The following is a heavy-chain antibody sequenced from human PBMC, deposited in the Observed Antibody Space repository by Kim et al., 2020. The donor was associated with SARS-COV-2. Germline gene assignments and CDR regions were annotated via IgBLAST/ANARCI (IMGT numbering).Heavy chain of an antibody. CDR1: GFTFSSYS. D-gene: IGHD3-9*01. CDR2: ISSSSSYI. V-gene: IGHV3-21*01. Sequence: GGSLRLSCAASGFTFSSYSMNWVRQAPGKGLEWVSSISSSSSYIYYADSVKGRFTISRDNAKNSLYLQMNSLRAEDTAVYYCARGFLTGGWYDVDYWGQGTLVTVSS. CDR3: ARGFLTGGWYDVDY. J-gene: IGHJ4*02.